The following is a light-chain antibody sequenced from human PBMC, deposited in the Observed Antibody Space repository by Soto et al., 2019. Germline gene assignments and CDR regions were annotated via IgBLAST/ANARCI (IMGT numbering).Light chain of an antibody. J-gene: IGLJ2*01. CDR3: CSYAGSSTDVV. CDR2: EGS. V-gene: IGLV2-23*01. CDR1: SSDVGSYNL. Sequence: QSALPQPASVSGSPGQSITISCTGTSSDVGSYNLVSWYQQHPGKAPKLMIYEGSKRPSGVSNRFSGSKSGNTASLTISGLQAEDEADYYCCSYAGSSTDVVFGVGTKLTVL.